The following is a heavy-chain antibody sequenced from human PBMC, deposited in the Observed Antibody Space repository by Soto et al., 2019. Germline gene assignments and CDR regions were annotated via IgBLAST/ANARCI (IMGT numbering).Heavy chain of an antibody. CDR3: ARDDEYSGNGMDV. D-gene: IGHD3-10*01. Sequence: QVQLVESGGGVVQPGRSLRLSCAASEFTFSNYGMHWVRQAPGKGLEWVAVILNDGSSRYHADSVKDRFTISRDNSKNPLYLQMNSLRAEDTSVYYCARDDEYSGNGMDVWGQGTTVTVS. J-gene: IGHJ6*02. CDR2: ILNDGSSR. CDR1: EFTFSNYG. V-gene: IGHV3-33*01.